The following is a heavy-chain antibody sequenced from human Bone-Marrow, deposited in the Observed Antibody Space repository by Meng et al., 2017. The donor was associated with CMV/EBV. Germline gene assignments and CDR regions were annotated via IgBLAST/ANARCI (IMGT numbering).Heavy chain of an antibody. J-gene: IGHJ6*02. V-gene: IGHV3-21*01. CDR2: ISSSSSYI. Sequence: GESLKISCAASGFTFSSYSMNWVRQAPGKGLEWVSSISSSSSYIYYADSMKGRFTISRDNAKNSLYLQMNSLRAEDTAVYYCVLVNGPSYYYYGMDVWGQGTTVTVSS. CDR3: VLVNGPSYYYYGMDV. D-gene: IGHD2-8*01. CDR1: GFTFSSYS.